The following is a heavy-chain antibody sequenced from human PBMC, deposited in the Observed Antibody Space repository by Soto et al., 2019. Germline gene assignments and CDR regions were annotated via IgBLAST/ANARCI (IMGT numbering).Heavy chain of an antibody. D-gene: IGHD3-10*01. J-gene: IGHJ6*02. V-gene: IGHV3-53*01. CDR3: ARELSYYYGSGTQHTPTNYYYYGMDV. CDR2: IYSGGST. Sequence: GGSLRLSCGASGFTVSSNYMSWVRQAPGKGLEWVSVIYSGGSTYYADSVKGRFTISRDNSKNTLYLQMNSLRAEDTAVYYCARELSYYYGSGTQHTPTNYYYYGMDVWGQGTTVTVSS. CDR1: GFTVSSNY.